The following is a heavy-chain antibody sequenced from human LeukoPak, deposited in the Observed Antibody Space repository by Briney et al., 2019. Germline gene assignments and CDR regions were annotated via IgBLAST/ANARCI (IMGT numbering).Heavy chain of an antibody. D-gene: IGHD2-2*01. CDR2: IYTSGST. CDR1: GVSISSYY. J-gene: IGHJ3*02. CDR3: ASRTFYCSSTSCYDAFDI. V-gene: IGHV4-4*07. Sequence: ASETLSLTCTVSGVSISSYYWSWIRQPAGKGLEWIGRIYTSGSTNYNPSLKSRVTISVDKSKNQFSLKLSSVTAADTAVYYCASRTFYCSSTSCYDAFDIWGQGTMVTVSS.